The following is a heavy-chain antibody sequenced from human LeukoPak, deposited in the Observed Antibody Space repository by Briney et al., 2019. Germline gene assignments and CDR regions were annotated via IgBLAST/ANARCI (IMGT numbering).Heavy chain of an antibody. CDR3: VESTVTNYFDD. Sequence: GGSLRLSCAASGFSFSSFEINWVRQAPGKGLEWVSYVSRSGSTTYYADSVKGRFTISRDNAKNSLYLQMNSLRSDDTAVYYCVESTVTNYFDDWGQGTLVTVSS. J-gene: IGHJ4*02. V-gene: IGHV3-48*03. D-gene: IGHD4-17*01. CDR2: VSRSGSTT. CDR1: GFSFSSFE.